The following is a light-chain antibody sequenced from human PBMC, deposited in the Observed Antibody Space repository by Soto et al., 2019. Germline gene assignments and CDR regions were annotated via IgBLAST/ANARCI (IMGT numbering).Light chain of an antibody. CDR3: QQRSDWPLT. J-gene: IGKJ4*01. V-gene: IGKV3-11*01. CDR2: DVS. Sequence: EIVLTQSPATLSLSPGERATLSCRASQSVSSYLAWYQQKPGKAPRLLIYDVSNRDTGIPARFSGSGSGTDFTLTISSLEPEDFAFYYCQQRSDWPLTFGGGTKVEIK. CDR1: QSVSSY.